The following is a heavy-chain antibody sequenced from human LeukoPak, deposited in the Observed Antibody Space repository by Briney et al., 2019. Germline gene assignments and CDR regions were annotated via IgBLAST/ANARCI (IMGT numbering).Heavy chain of an antibody. D-gene: IGHD6-19*01. CDR1: GGSFSGYY. CDR2: INHSGST. J-gene: IGHJ4*02. CDR3: ARARGAVAGPYYFGY. V-gene: IGHV4-34*01. Sequence: PSETLSLTCAAYGGSFSGYYWSWIRQPPGKGLEWIGEINHSGSTNYNPSLKSRVTISVDTSKNQFSLKLSSVTAADTAVYYCARARGAVAGPYYFGYWGQGTLVTVSS.